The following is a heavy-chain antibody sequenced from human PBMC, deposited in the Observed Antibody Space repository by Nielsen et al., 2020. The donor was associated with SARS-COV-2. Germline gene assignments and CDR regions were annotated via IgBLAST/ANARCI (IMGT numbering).Heavy chain of an antibody. CDR2: IYYSGST. CDR1: GGSISSSSYY. J-gene: IGHJ4*02. Sequence: GSLRLSCTVSGGSISSSSYYWGWIRQPPGKGLEWIGSIYYSGSTYYNPSLKSRVTISVDTSKNQFSLKLSSVTAADTAVYYCASTLRYFDWKGWGQGTLVTVSS. V-gene: IGHV4-39*01. D-gene: IGHD3-9*01. CDR3: ASTLRYFDWKG.